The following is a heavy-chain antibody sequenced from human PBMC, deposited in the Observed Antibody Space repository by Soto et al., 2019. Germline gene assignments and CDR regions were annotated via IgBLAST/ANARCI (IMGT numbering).Heavy chain of an antibody. D-gene: IGHD5-18*01. CDR3: ATRDTGRVY. CDR2: SHQSGNT. J-gene: IGHJ4*02. CDR1: GVSIGSHDW. V-gene: IGHV4-4*02. Sequence: QVQLQESGPGLVKPSGTLSLTCAVSGVSIGSHDWWTWVRQPPGKGLEWIGESHQSGNTNYNSSLESRVTISLDSSKNHSSLQLSSVTVADTAGYYCATRDTGRVYWGQGTLVTVSS.